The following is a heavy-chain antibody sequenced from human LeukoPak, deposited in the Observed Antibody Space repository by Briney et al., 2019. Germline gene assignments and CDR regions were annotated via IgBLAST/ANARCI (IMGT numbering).Heavy chain of an antibody. V-gene: IGHV3-23*01. D-gene: IGHD2-15*01. Sequence: PGGSLRLSCAASGFTFSSYAMSWVRQAPGKGLEWVSAIRGSGGSTYYADSVKGRFTISRDNSKNTLYLQMNSLRAEDTAVYYCAKELSIVVVVAAQDAFDIWGQGTMVTVSS. J-gene: IGHJ3*02. CDR2: IRGSGGST. CDR3: AKELSIVVVVAAQDAFDI. CDR1: GFTFSSYA.